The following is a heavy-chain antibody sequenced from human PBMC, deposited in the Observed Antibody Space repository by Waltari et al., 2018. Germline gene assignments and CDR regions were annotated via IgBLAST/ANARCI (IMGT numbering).Heavy chain of an antibody. J-gene: IGHJ4*02. CDR3: ARDAMRDGDFDY. Sequence: EVRLVEFGGGLVQPGGSLRLSCEASGFTFSNLWMAWGRQVPGKGLEWVGNIKEDGSDKHYMESVKGRFTISRDNAKNSLYLQMNSLRAEDTAVYYCARDAMRDGDFDYWGQGALVTVSS. D-gene: IGHD3-3*01. V-gene: IGHV3-7*01. CDR1: GFTFSNLW. CDR2: IKEDGSDK.